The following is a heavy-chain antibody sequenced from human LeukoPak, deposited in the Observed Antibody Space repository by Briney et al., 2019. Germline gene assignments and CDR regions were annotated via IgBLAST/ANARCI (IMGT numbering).Heavy chain of an antibody. Sequence: GASVKVSCKASGYTFTSYAMNWVRQAPGQGLEWMGWINTNTGNPTYAQGFTGRFVFSLDTSVSTAYLQISSLKAEDTAVYYCARELSLDYGDSARRFDPWGQGTLVTVSS. CDR3: ARELSLDYGDSARRFDP. V-gene: IGHV7-4-1*02. CDR1: GYTFTSYA. CDR2: INTNTGNP. J-gene: IGHJ5*02. D-gene: IGHD4-17*01.